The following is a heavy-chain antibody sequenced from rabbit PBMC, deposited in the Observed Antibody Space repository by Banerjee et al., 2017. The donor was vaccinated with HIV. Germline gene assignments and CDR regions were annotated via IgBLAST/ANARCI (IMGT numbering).Heavy chain of an antibody. V-gene: IGHV1S45*01. J-gene: IGHJ6*01. Sequence: QQQLEESGGDLVKPEGSLTLTCTASGFSFYFSTWICWVRQAPGKGLEWIACTDTGSGVTYYASWAKGQFTISKTSSTTVTLQMTSLTVADTATYFCARDTGSSFSSYGMDLWGPGTLVTVS. CDR1: GFSFYFSTW. CDR2: TDTGSGVT. D-gene: IGHD8-1*01. CDR3: ARDTGSSFSSYGMDL.